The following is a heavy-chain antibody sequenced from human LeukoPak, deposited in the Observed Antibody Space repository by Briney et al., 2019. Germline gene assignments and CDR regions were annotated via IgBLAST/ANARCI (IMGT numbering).Heavy chain of an antibody. D-gene: IGHD3-9*01. Sequence: GGSLRPSCAASGFTFSSYAMSWVRQSPGKGLEWVSAISGGGATTYYAYYADSVKGRFTISRDNSKNTLYLQMNSLRAEDTAVYYCAKFYDILTGYFDYWGQGTLVTVSS. V-gene: IGHV3-23*01. J-gene: IGHJ4*02. CDR2: ISGGGATTYYA. CDR3: AKFYDILTGYFDY. CDR1: GFTFSSYA.